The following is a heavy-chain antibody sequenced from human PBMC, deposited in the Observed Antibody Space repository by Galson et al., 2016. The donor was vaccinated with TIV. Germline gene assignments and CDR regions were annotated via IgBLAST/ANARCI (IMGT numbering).Heavy chain of an antibody. CDR2: INPKNGAT. Sequence: SVKVSCKASGYTFSHYYLHWVRQAPGQGLEWMGRINPKNGATDYALKFQGRVTMTRDTSINIGYMELSSLKDSDTAIYFCARHYNILSYDPGDGFDFWGQGTLVTVSS. V-gene: IGHV1-2*06. CDR3: ARHYNILSYDPGDGFDF. D-gene: IGHD3-9*01. J-gene: IGHJ3*01. CDR1: GYTFSHYY.